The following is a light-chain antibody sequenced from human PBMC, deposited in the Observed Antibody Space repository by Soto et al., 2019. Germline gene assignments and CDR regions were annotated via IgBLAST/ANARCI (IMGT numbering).Light chain of an antibody. CDR1: QGIRND. CDR3: QQSHSTPRT. J-gene: IGKJ1*01. CDR2: TAS. Sequence: DIQMTQSPSSLSASVGDRVTITCRASQGIRNDLAWYQQKAGKVPKCLIYTASSLQSGVPSRFSGSGSGTDFTLTISSLQPEDFATYYCQQSHSTPRTFGQGTKVDIK. V-gene: IGKV1-39*01.